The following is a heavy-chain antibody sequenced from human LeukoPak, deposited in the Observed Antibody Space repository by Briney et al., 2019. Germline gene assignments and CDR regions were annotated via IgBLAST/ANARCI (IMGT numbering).Heavy chain of an antibody. CDR1: GFTFTSYW. Sequence: GGSLRLSFAGSGFTFTSYWMSWVRQAPGKGLEWVANIKYDGSEKNSVDSVKGRFTISRDNAKNSLYLQMNSLRVEDTAVYYCAKETRGYYDYWGQGSLVTVSS. J-gene: IGHJ4*02. CDR3: AKETRGYYDY. V-gene: IGHV3-7*01. CDR2: IKYDGSEK.